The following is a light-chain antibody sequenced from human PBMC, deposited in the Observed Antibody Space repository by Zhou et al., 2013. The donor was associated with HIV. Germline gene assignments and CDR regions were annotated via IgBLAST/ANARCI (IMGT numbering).Light chain of an antibody. J-gene: IGKJ1*01. Sequence: EIVLTQSPATLSLSPGERATLSCRASQSVSSYLAWYQHKPGQAPRLLIYDASNRATGIPARFSGSGSGTDFTLTISSLEPEDFAVYYCQQYNNWLWTFGQGTKVEIK. CDR2: DAS. V-gene: IGKV3-11*01. CDR3: QQYNNWLWT. CDR1: QSVSSY.